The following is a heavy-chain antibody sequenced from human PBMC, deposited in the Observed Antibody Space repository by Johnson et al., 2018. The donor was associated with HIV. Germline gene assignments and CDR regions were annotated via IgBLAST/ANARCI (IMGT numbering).Heavy chain of an antibody. Sequence: QEQLVESGGGVVQPGRSLRLSCAASGFTFSSYAMHWVRQAPGKGLEWVAVISYDGSNKYYADSVKGRFTISRDNSKNTLYLQMNSLRAEETAVYYCARDVYYYDSSEEGAFDIWGQGTMVTVSS. CDR2: ISYDGSNK. V-gene: IGHV3-30*04. CDR3: ARDVYYYDSSEEGAFDI. CDR1: GFTFSSYA. J-gene: IGHJ3*02. D-gene: IGHD3-22*01.